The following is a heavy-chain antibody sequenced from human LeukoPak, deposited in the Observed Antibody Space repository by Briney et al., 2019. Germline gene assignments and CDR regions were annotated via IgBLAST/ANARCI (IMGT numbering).Heavy chain of an antibody. D-gene: IGHD3-10*01. CDR3: ARDRFRGAFDI. J-gene: IGHJ3*02. CDR2: IHYTGGA. V-gene: IGHV4-59*12. Sequence: PSETLSLTCTVSGGSISGDYWSWIRQPPGEGLEWIGYIHYTGGANYNPSLKSRVTMSVDMSKNLLSLKLISVTAADTALYYCARDRFRGAFDIWGQGTMVTVSS. CDR1: GGSISGDY.